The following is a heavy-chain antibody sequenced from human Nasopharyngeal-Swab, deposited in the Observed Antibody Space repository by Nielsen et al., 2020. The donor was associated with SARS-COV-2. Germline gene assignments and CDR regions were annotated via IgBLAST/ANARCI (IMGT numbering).Heavy chain of an antibody. D-gene: IGHD1-7*01. V-gene: IGHV3-7*03. J-gene: IGHJ6*02. CDR1: GFTFSSYW. CDR3: AREGYNWNSGSPYGMDV. Sequence: GESLKISCAASGFTFSSYWMSWVRQAPGKGLEWVVNIKQDGSEKYYVDSVKGRFTISRDNAKNSLYLQMNSLRAEDTAVYYCAREGYNWNSGSPYGMDVWGQGTTVTVSS. CDR2: IKQDGSEK.